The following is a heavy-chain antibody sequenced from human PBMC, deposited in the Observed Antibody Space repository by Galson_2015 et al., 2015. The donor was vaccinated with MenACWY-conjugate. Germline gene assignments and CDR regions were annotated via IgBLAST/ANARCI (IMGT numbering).Heavy chain of an antibody. V-gene: IGHV3-7*03. Sequence: SLRLSCAASGFTFSNYWMSWVRQTPGKGLEWVANIKQDGREKNYVDSAKGRFTMSRDNTKNSLYLQMNSLRVEDTAVYYCQGYTDDWSPNYWGQGTLVTVSS. J-gene: IGHJ4*02. CDR2: IKQDGREK. CDR1: GFTFSNYW. D-gene: IGHD3-9*01. CDR3: QGYTDDWSPNY.